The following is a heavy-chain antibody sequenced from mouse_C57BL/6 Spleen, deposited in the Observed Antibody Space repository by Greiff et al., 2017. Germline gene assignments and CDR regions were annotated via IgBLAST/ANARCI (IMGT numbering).Heavy chain of an antibody. V-gene: IGHV10-1*01. Sequence: EVKLVESGGGLVQPKGSLKLSCAASGFSFNTYAMNWVRQAPGKGLEWVARIRSKSNNYATYYADSVKDRFTISRDDSESMLYLQMNNLKTEDTAMYYCVRSYGNWETFDVWGTGTTVTVSS. CDR3: VRSYGNWETFDV. J-gene: IGHJ1*03. D-gene: IGHD2-1*01. CDR1: GFSFNTYA. CDR2: IRSKSNNYAT.